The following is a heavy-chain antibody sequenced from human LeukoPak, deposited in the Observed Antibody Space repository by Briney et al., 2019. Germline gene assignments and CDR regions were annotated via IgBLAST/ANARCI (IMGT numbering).Heavy chain of an antibody. CDR3: LGRGSITMVRGVSDY. CDR1: GGSFSGYY. V-gene: IGHV4-34*01. D-gene: IGHD3-10*01. J-gene: IGHJ4*02. CDR2: IYYSGST. Sequence: PSETLSLTCAVYGGSFSGYYWSWIRQPPGKGLEWIGSIYYSGSTYYNPSLKSRVTISVDTSKNQFSLKLSSVTAADTAVYYCLGRGSITMVRGVSDYWGQGTLVTVSS.